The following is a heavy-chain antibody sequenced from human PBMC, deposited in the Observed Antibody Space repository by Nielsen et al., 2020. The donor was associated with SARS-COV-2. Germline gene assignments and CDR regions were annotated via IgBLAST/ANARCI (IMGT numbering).Heavy chain of an antibody. CDR1: GYSFTSYW. D-gene: IGHD6-6*01. CDR2: IYPGDSDT. Sequence: GGSLRLSCKASGYSFTSYWIGWVRQMPGKGLEWMGIIYPGDSDTRYSPSFQGQVTISADKSISTAYLQWSSLKASDTAMYYCARFFGSSSPFDIWGQGTMVTVSS. CDR3: ARFFGSSSPFDI. J-gene: IGHJ3*02. V-gene: IGHV5-51*01.